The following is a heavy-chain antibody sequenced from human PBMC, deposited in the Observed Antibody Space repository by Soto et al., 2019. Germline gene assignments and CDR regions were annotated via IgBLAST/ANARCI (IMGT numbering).Heavy chain of an antibody. CDR3: ARDVESGSSQYYYYYYGMDV. J-gene: IGHJ6*02. CDR2: ISYDGSNR. V-gene: IGHV3-30-3*01. CDR1: GFTFSNYA. D-gene: IGHD1-26*01. Sequence: LRLSCAASGFTFSNYAMHWVRQAPGKGLEWVAVISYDGSNRYYADSVKGRFTISRDNSKNTLYLQMNSLRAEDTAVYYCARDVESGSSQYYYYYYGMDVWGQGTTVTVSS.